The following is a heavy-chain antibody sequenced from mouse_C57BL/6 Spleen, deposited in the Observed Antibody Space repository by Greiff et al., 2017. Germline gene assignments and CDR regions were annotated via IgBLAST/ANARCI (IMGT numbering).Heavy chain of an antibody. D-gene: IGHD4-1*01. V-gene: IGHV2-2*01. Sequence: QVQLKQSGPGLVQPSQSLSITCTVSGFSLTSYGVHWVRQSPGKGLEWLGVIWSGGSTDYNAAFISRLSISKDNSKSQVFFKMNSLQADDTAIYYCARNPEIELGRNWYFDVWGTGTTVTVSS. CDR3: ARNPEIELGRNWYFDV. J-gene: IGHJ1*03. CDR2: IWSGGST. CDR1: GFSLTSYG.